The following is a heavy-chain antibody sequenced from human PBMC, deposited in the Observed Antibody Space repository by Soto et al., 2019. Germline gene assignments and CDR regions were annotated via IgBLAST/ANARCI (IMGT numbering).Heavy chain of an antibody. Sequence: SETLSLTCSVSGGSVSSGSYYWSWIRQPPGKGLEWIGYIYYSGSTSNNPSLKSRVTISVDTSKNQFYLNLSSVTAADTAVYYCARDFCGGDCSDDYYYFALDVWGQGTTVTVSS. V-gene: IGHV4-61*01. CDR3: ARDFCGGDCSDDYYYFALDV. CDR1: GGSVSSGSYY. CDR2: IYYSGST. J-gene: IGHJ6*02. D-gene: IGHD2-21*02.